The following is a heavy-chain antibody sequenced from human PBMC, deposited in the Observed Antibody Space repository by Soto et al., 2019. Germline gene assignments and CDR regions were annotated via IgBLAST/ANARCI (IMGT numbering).Heavy chain of an antibody. D-gene: IGHD2-21*02. CDR2: IIPILGIA. Sequence: QVQLVQSGAEVKKPGSSVKVSCKASGGTFSSYTISWVRQAPGQGLEWMGRIIPILGIANYAQKFHGRVTITGDKSTSTAYKELRSLTSEVTAEYYCSNDRHIVVVTAISNWFDPGGQGTLVTVSS. CDR1: GGTFSSYT. J-gene: IGHJ5*02. CDR3: SNDRHIVVVTAISNWFDP. V-gene: IGHV1-69*02.